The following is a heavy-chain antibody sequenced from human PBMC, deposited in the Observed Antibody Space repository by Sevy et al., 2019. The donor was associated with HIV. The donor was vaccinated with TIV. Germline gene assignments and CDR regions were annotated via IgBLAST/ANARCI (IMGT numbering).Heavy chain of an antibody. CDR3: AKLQGAVALNDAFDI. Sequence: GGSLRLSCEASRFIFSDYAMAWVRQAPGKGLEWVSGIGNGGGGSKYADSVKGRFTVSRDNSKDTLYLQMNNLRSDDTGVYYCAKLQGAVALNDAFDIWGQGTMVTVSS. D-gene: IGHD6-19*01. J-gene: IGHJ3*02. V-gene: IGHV3-23*01. CDR1: RFIFSDYA. CDR2: IGNGGGGS.